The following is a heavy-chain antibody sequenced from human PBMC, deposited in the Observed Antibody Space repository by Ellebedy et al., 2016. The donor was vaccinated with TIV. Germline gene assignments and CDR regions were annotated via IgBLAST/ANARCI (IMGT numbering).Heavy chain of an antibody. J-gene: IGHJ4*02. CDR3: ARASIFGTDY. V-gene: IGHV4-31*02. CDR2: IFYSGTT. CDR1: GDSISTAGFY. Sequence: SETLSLXXSASGDSISTAGFYWSWIRQRPGKGLEWIGYIFYSGTTYYNPSLESRLTMSVDTSENQFSLKLTSVTAADTAIYYCARASIFGTDYWGQGTLVTVSS. D-gene: IGHD3-3*01.